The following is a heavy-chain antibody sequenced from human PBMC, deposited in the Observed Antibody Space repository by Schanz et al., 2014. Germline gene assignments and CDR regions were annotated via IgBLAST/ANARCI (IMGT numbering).Heavy chain of an antibody. Sequence: VQLVESGGGLVQPGGSLRLSCAASGFTFNNYDMNWVRLVPGKGLECVSGISGGGGSAYYADSVKGRFTISRDNAKSSLYLQMNSLRDEDTAVYYCAATTILADWGQGTLVAVSS. CDR2: ISGGGGSA. CDR3: AATTILAD. D-gene: IGHD3-3*01. V-gene: IGHV3-23*04. J-gene: IGHJ4*02. CDR1: GFTFNNYD.